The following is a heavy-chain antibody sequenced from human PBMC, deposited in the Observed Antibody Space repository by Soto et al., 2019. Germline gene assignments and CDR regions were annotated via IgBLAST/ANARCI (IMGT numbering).Heavy chain of an antibody. D-gene: IGHD5-12*01. Sequence: ASVKVSCKASGYTFTSYGISWVRQAPGQGLEWMGWISAYNGNANYAQKLQGRVTMTTDTSTSTAYMELRSLRSDDTAVYYCARLSSPPRYSGYDDGRYDYWGQGTLVTVSS. CDR3: ARLSSPPRYSGYDDGRYDY. V-gene: IGHV1-18*01. CDR1: GYTFTSYG. J-gene: IGHJ4*02. CDR2: ISAYNGNA.